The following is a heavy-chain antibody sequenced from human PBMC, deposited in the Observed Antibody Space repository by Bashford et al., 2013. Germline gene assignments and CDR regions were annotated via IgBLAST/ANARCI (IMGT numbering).Heavy chain of an antibody. CDR2: IYPGDSDT. CDR1: GYSFTSYW. D-gene: IGHD3-22*01. CDR3: ARQGRYYYDSSGYSRDWYFDL. V-gene: IGHV5-51*01. Sequence: GESLKISCKGSGYSFTSYWIGWVRQMPGKGLEWMGIIYPGDSDTRYSPSFQGQVTISADKSISTAYLQWSSLKASDTAMYYCARQGRYYYDSSGYSRDWYFDLSGRGHPGFTVSS. J-gene: IGHJ2*01.